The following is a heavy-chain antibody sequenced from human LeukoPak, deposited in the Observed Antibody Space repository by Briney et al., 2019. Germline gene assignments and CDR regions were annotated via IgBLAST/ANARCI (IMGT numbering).Heavy chain of an antibody. D-gene: IGHD5-18*01. V-gene: IGHV3-48*03. CDR2: ISSSSSTI. Sequence: GGSLRLSCAASGFTFSSCEMNWVRQAPGKGLEWVSYISSSSSTIYYADSVKGRFTISRDNAKNSLCLQMNSLRAEDTAVYYCARDGYSYGYLSEYYYYMDVWGKGTTVTVSS. CDR3: ARDGYSYGYLSEYYYYMDV. CDR1: GFTFSSCE. J-gene: IGHJ6*03.